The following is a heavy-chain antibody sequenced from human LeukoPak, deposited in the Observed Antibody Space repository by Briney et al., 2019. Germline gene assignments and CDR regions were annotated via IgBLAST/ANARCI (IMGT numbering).Heavy chain of an antibody. J-gene: IGHJ3*02. CDR1: GGTFSSYA. CDR3: ARKSLIYGQGAFDI. D-gene: IGHD3-16*01. CDR2: IIPILGIA. Sequence: SVKVSCKASGGTFSSYAISWVRQAPGQGLGWMGRIIPILGIANYAQKFQGRVTITADKSTSTAYMELSSLRSEDTAVYYCARKSLIYGQGAFDIWGQGTMVTVSS. V-gene: IGHV1-69*04.